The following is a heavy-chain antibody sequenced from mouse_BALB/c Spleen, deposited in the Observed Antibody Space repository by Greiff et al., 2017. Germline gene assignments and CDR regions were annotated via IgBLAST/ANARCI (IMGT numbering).Heavy chain of an antibody. Sequence: VQLQQSGPGLVKPSQSLSLTCTVTGYSITSDYAWNWIRQFPGNKLEWMGYISYSGSTSYNPSLKSRISITRDTSKNQFFLQLNSVTTEDTATYYCARVITWYFDVWGAGTTVTVSS. V-gene: IGHV3-2*02. CDR2: ISYSGST. CDR1: GYSITSDYA. J-gene: IGHJ1*01. CDR3: ARVITWYFDV. D-gene: IGHD2-4*01.